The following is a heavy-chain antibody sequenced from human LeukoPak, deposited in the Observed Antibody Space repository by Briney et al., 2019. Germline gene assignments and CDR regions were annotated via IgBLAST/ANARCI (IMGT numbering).Heavy chain of an antibody. D-gene: IGHD5-24*01. CDR2: IFYSGST. V-gene: IGHV4-39*07. J-gene: IGHJ4*02. CDR3: ARTYKPGVDFDY. Sequence: SETLSLTCTVSGGSISSSSYYWGWIRQPPGKGLEWIGSIFYSGSTYYNPSLKSRVTVSLDTSKNQFSLKLSSVTAADTAVYYCARTYKPGVDFDYWGQGTLVTVSS. CDR1: GGSISSSSYY.